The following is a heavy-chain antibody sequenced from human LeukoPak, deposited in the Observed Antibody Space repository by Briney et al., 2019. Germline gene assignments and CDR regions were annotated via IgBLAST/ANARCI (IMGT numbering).Heavy chain of an antibody. CDR1: GFIFSSNT. Sequence: PGGSLRLSCAGSGFIFSSNTMSWVRQAPGKGREWVATIGNTETFYADSVTGRFTISRDNSKNTVNLQMNRLRVEDTAIYYCAKDWIQFNRVFDCFDSWGQGTLVTVSS. CDR2: IGNTET. CDR3: AKDWIQFNRVFDCFDS. J-gene: IGHJ4*02. D-gene: IGHD5-18*01. V-gene: IGHV3-23*01.